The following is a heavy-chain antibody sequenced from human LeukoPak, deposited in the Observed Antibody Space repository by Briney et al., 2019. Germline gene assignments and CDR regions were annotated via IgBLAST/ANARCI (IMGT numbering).Heavy chain of an antibody. CDR1: GFTFSSYA. CDR2: ISGSGGST. J-gene: IGHJ4*02. V-gene: IGHV3-23*01. Sequence: GGSLRLSCAASGFTFSSYAMSWVRQAPGKGLEWVSAISGSGGSTYYADSVKGRFTISRDNPKNTLYLQMNSLRAEDTAVYYCAKSVARRYYFDYWGQGTLVTVSS. CDR3: AKSVARRYYFDY. D-gene: IGHD6-19*01.